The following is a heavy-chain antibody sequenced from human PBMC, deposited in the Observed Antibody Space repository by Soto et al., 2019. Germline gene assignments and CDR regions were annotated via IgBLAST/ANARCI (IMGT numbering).Heavy chain of an antibody. J-gene: IGHJ5*02. D-gene: IGHD4-17*01. Sequence: VQVFESGGGLVQPGWSLRLSCAGSGFTISVYAMNWVRQAPGKGLEWVSSISGSGDTTYYADSVKGRFTVSRDNSMNTLYLQMDSLRAEDTAVYYCANRAYGDYGEVFDPWCRGTLVTVSS. CDR1: GFTISVYA. V-gene: IGHV3-23*01. CDR3: ANRAYGDYGEVFDP. CDR2: ISGSGDTT.